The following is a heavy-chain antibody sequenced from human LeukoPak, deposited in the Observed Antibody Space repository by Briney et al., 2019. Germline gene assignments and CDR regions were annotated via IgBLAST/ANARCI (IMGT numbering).Heavy chain of an antibody. J-gene: IGHJ4*02. CDR2: VYPSAGTS. CDR3: VREYHGGYFDF. CDR1: GYIFTSYY. D-gene: IGHD3-16*01. Sequence: RASVKVSCKASGYIFTSYYMHWVRQAPGQGLEWLGVVYPSAGTSDPAQRFRARTTLSDDTSTSTAYMELRSLKSEDTAIYFCVREYHGGYFDFWGQGTLVTVSS. V-gene: IGHV1-46*03.